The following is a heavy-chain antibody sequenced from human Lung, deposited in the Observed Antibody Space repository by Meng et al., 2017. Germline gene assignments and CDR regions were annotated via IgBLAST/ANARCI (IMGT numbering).Heavy chain of an antibody. CDR3: ARGPTTMAHDFDY. Sequence: QVQLHQLGAGLLNPSETPPLTCVVPGGSFSDYYWSAIRQPPGKGLEWIGEINHSGRTNYNPSLESRATISVDTSQNNLSLKLSSVTAADSAVYYFARGPTTMAHDFDYWGQGTLVTVSS. CDR1: GGSFSDYY. V-gene: IGHV4-34*01. CDR2: INHSGRT. D-gene: IGHD4-11*01. J-gene: IGHJ4*02.